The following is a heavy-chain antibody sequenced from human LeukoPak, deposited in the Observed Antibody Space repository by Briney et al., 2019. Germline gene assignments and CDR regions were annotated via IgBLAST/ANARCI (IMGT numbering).Heavy chain of an antibody. CDR2: ISYDGTNK. V-gene: IGHV3-30-3*01. CDR1: GFTFSNYV. Sequence: PGGSLRLSCAASGFTFSNYVIHWVRQAPGKGLDWLAVISYDGTNKYYAESVKGRFTISRDHSKSTVDLQMDSLGGADTAVYYCARIPTYYYMDVWGKGTTVTVSS. J-gene: IGHJ6*03. D-gene: IGHD2-21*01. CDR3: ARIPTYYYMDV.